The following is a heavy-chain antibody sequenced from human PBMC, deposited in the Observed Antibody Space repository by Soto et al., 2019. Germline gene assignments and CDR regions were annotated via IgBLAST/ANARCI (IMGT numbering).Heavy chain of an antibody. Sequence: QLVQSGAEVKKPGASVKVSCKASGYTFSSYHITWVRQAPGQGLEWMGWISAYNGNTNYAQNLQGRVTMTTDPSTSTPYLVLRRLRSDDTSVYYCSRDLPPVDYWGQGTLVTVSS. CDR1: GYTFSSYH. CDR3: SRDLPPVDY. J-gene: IGHJ4*02. V-gene: IGHV1-18*01. CDR2: ISAYNGNT.